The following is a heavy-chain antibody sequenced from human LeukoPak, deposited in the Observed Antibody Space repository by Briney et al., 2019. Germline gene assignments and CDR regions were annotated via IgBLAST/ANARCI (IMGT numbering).Heavy chain of an antibody. Sequence: PSETLSLTCTVSGGSISSSTYYWGWIRQPPGKGLEWIGSIYYSGSTYYNPSLKSRVTISVDTSKNQFSLKVSSVTAADTAVYYCARRYSYSSLPDYWGQGTLVTVSS. D-gene: IGHD6-19*01. CDR2: IYYSGST. V-gene: IGHV4-39*01. CDR3: ARRYSYSSLPDY. J-gene: IGHJ4*02. CDR1: GGSISSSTYY.